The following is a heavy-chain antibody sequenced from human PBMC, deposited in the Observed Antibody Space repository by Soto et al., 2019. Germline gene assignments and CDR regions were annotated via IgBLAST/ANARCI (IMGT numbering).Heavy chain of an antibody. CDR3: AKFDRSYCGADYWSDH. J-gene: IGHJ5*02. Sequence: EVQLLGSGGGLVQPGGSLRLSCAASGFTFNNYAMNWVRQAPGKGLEWVSGISGSGGTTYYADSVKGRFTISRDNSRNGLYLQVICLKAGATTVYYCAKFDRSYCGADYWSDHWGQGTLVAFCS. V-gene: IGHV3-23*01. D-gene: IGHD2-21*02. CDR2: ISGSGGTT. CDR1: GFTFNNYA.